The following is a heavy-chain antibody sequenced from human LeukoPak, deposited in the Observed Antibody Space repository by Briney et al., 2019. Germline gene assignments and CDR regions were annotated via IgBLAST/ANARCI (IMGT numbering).Heavy chain of an antibody. J-gene: IGHJ4*02. CDR2: ISGSGGST. CDR3: AKGFGYAIPYYFDY. Sequence: PGGSLRLSCAASGFIFSTYSMDWIRQAPGKGLEWVSAISGSGGSTYYADSVKGRFTISRDNSKNTLYLQMNSLRAEDTAVYYCAKGFGYAIPYYFDYWGQGTLVTVSS. CDR1: GFIFSTYS. V-gene: IGHV3-23*01. D-gene: IGHD2-2*03.